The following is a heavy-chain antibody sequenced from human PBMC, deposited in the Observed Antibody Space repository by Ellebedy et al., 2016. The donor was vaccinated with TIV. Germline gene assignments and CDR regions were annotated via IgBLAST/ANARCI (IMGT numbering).Heavy chain of an antibody. V-gene: IGHV1-18*01. CDR1: GYTFTSYG. D-gene: IGHD1-26*01. Sequence: ASVKVSXKASGYTFTSYGISWVRQAPGQGLEWMGWISAYNGNTNYAQKLQGRVTMTTDTSTSTAYMELRSLRSDDTAVYYCASSLYSGSTWDYFDYWGQGTLVTVSS. CDR3: ASSLYSGSTWDYFDY. CDR2: ISAYNGNT. J-gene: IGHJ4*02.